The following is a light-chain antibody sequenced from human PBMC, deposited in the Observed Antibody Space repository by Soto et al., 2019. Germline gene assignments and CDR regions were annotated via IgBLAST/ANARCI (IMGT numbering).Light chain of an antibody. CDR1: SSDVGSHNL. J-gene: IGLJ7*01. CDR3: CSYGGSRAV. CDR2: EVS. Sequence: QSALTQPASVSGSPGQSITISCTGTSSDVGSHNLVSWYQQHPGQAPKLMIYEVSKRPLVVSTRFSASKSGNTASLTISGLQADDEADYYCCSYGGSRAVFGGGTQLTVL. V-gene: IGLV2-23*02.